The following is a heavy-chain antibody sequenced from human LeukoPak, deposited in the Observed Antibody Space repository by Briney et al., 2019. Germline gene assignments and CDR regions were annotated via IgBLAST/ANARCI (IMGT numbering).Heavy chain of an antibody. V-gene: IGHV3-30*02. J-gene: IGHJ4*02. CDR1: GFTFSSYG. CDR3: AKDRGVATTGGYYFDY. CDR2: IRYDGNNK. Sequence: PGGSLRLSCAASGFTFSSYGMHWVRQAPGKGLEWVAFIRYDGNNKYYADSVKGCFTISRDNSKNTLYLQMNSLRAEDTAVYYCAKDRGVATTGGYYFDYWGQGTLVTVSS. D-gene: IGHD5-12*01.